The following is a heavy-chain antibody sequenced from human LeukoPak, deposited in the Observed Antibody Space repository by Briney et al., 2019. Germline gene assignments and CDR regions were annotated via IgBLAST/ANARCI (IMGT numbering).Heavy chain of an antibody. J-gene: IGHJ4*02. CDR3: ARGTAAGIDY. CDR1: GGSISSYY. CDR2: IYYSGST. V-gene: IGHV4-59*08. D-gene: IGHD6-13*01. Sequence: SETLSLTCTVSGGSISSYYWSWLRQPPGKGLEWIGYIYYSGSTNYNPSLKSRVTISVDTSKNQFSLKLSSVTAADTAVYYCARGTAAGIDYWGQGTLVTVSS.